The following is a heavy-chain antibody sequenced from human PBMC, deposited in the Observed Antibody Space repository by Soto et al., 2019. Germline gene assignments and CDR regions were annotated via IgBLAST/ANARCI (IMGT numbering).Heavy chain of an antibody. V-gene: IGHV4-59*01. CDR1: GGSISSYY. D-gene: IGHD3-3*01. CDR3: ARGGGYYDFWSGQIDFDY. Sequence: SEILSLTCTVSGGSISSYYWSWIRQPPGKGLEWIGYIYYSGSTNYNPSLKSRVTISVDTSKNQFSLKLSSVTAADTAVYYCARGGGYYDFWSGQIDFDYWGQGTLVTVSS. CDR2: IYYSGST. J-gene: IGHJ4*02.